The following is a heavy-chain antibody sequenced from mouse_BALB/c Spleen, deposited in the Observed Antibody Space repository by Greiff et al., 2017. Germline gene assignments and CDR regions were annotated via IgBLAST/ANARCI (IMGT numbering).Heavy chain of an antibody. CDR2: ISNLAYSI. V-gene: IGHV5-15*02. D-gene: IGHD1-2*01. J-gene: IGHJ1*01. CDR1: GFTFSDYG. CDR3: ARADALPVRTTATDFDV. Sequence: EVQLVESGGGLVQPGGSRKLSCAASGFTFSDYGMAWVRQAPGKGPEWVAFISNLAYSIYYADTVTGRFTISRENAKNTLYLEMSSLRSEDTAMYYWARADALPVRTTATDFDVWGAGTTVTVSS.